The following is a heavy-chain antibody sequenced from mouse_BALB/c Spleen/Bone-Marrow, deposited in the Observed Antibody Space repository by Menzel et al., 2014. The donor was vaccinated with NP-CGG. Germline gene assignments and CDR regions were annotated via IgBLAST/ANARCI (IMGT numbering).Heavy chain of an antibody. V-gene: IGHV5-12*02. D-gene: IGHD4-1*01. Sequence: EVQLVESGGGLVQPGGSLKLSCATSGFTFSDYYMYWVRQTPEKRLEWVAYITKGGGSTYYPDIVKGRFTISRDNAKNTLYLQMNRLKSEDTAMYYCARQLAYAMDYWCQGTSVTVSS. J-gene: IGHJ4*01. CDR1: GFTFSDYY. CDR2: ITKGGGST. CDR3: ARQLAYAMDY.